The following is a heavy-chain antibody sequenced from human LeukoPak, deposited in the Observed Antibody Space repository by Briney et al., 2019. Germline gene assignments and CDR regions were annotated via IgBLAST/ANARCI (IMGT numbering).Heavy chain of an antibody. V-gene: IGHV1-3*01. Sequence: ASVKVSCKAPGYTFTDYTMHWLRQAPGQRLDWMGWINGGSGNTKYSPEFQGRVTITRDTSASTAYMEQSSLRSEDTAVYYCANPRYDSSGYYYVDWGQGTLVTVSS. J-gene: IGHJ4*02. CDR2: INGGSGNT. CDR1: GYTFTDYT. CDR3: ANPRYDSSGYYYVD. D-gene: IGHD3-22*01.